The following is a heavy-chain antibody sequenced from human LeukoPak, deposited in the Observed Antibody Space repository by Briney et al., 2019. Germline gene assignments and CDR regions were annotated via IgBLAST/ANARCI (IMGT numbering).Heavy chain of an antibody. V-gene: IGHV3-53*01. CDR1: GFTVSSNY. CDR2: IYSGGST. J-gene: IGHJ4*02. D-gene: IGHD1-26*01. Sequence: GGSLRLSCAASGFTVSSNYMSWVRQAPGKGLEWVSVIYSGGSTCYADSVKGRFTISRDNSKNTLYLQMNSLRAEDTAVYYCARDISGSYYDYWGQGTLVTVSS. CDR3: ARDISGSYYDY.